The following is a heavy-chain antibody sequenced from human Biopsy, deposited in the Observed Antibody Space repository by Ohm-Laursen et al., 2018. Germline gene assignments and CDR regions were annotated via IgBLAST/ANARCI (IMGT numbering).Heavy chain of an antibody. CDR2: IYNTETT. V-gene: IGHV4-39*01. CDR3: ARHPTGFWFDP. J-gene: IGHJ5*02. Sequence: GTLSLTCTVSGGSISGSTTYYWAWLRQPPGKGLEWIGSIYNTETTFYNPSLKGRVTISVDTSTNQFSLKVSSVTAADTALYFCARHPTGFWFDPWGHGTLVTVSS. CDR1: GGSISGSTTYY.